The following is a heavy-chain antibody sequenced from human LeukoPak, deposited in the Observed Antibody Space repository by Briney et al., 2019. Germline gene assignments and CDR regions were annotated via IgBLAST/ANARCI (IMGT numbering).Heavy chain of an antibody. CDR1: GFSVNDNY. CDR2: MFPDGRT. CDR3: ARTNPVYGDYDY. J-gene: IGHJ4*02. D-gene: IGHD4-17*01. Sequence: GSLRLSCAVSGFSVNDNYMTWVRQAPRKGLQSVSVMFPDGRTYYAASVAARFTISRDLARNTLLLQMHSLRANDTAVHYCARTNPVYGDYDYWGQGTLVTVAS. V-gene: IGHV3-53*01.